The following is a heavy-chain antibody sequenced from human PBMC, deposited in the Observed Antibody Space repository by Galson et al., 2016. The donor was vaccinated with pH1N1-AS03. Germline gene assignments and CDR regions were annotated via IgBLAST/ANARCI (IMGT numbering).Heavy chain of an antibody. CDR3: TRPKLGVGDALDI. Sequence: SLRLSCAASDFTFSSYWMLWVRQAPGKGLEWVSRIKTDGSYTGYADSVKGRFTISRDNAKNTLYLQMNSLGAEDTAVYFCTRPKLGVGDALDIWGQGAMVTVSS. CDR2: IKTDGSYT. V-gene: IGHV3-74*01. D-gene: IGHD3-10*01. J-gene: IGHJ3*02. CDR1: DFTFSSYW.